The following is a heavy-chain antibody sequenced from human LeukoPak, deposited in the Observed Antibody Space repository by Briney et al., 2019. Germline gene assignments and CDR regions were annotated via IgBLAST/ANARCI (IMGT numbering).Heavy chain of an antibody. CDR3: ARGRETYYVFDY. J-gene: IGHJ4*02. Sequence: PSETLSLTCTVSGGSISSSSYYWGWIRQPPGKGLEWIGSIYYSGTTYYNPPLKSRVTISVDTSKNQFSLQLSSVTAADTAVYYCARGRETYYVFDYWGQGTLVTVSS. CDR1: GGSISSSSYY. V-gene: IGHV4-39*01. D-gene: IGHD1-26*01. CDR2: IYYSGTT.